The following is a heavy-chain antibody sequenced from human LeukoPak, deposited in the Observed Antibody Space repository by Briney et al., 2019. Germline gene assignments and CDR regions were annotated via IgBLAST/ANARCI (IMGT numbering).Heavy chain of an antibody. D-gene: IGHD3-22*01. Sequence: ASVKVSCKASGGTFSSYAISWVRQAPGQGLEWMGWINPNSGGTNYAQKFQGRVTMTRVTSISTAYMELSRLRSDDTAVYYCARGLGSGSYYYDSSGTPAGYWGQGTLVTVSS. CDR1: GGTFSSYA. CDR3: ARGLGSGSYYYDSSGTPAGY. J-gene: IGHJ4*02. V-gene: IGHV1-2*02. CDR2: INPNSGGT.